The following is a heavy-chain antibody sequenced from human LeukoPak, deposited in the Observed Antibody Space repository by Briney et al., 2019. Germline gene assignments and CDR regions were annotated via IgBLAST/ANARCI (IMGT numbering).Heavy chain of an antibody. V-gene: IGHV1-18*01. D-gene: IGHD3-10*01. CDR1: GYTFTSYG. CDR2: ISAYNGNT. J-gene: IGHJ6*02. Sequence: ASVKVSCKASGYTFTSYGISWVRQAPGQGLEWMGWISAYNGNTNYAQKLQGRVTMTTDTSTSTAYMELRSLRSDDTAVYYCARDFFTASYGSGGYYNPYYYGMDVWGQGTTVTVSS. CDR3: ARDFFTASYGSGGYYNPYYYGMDV.